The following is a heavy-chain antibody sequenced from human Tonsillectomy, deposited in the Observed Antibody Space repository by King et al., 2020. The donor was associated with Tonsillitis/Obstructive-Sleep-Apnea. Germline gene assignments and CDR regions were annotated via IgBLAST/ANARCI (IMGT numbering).Heavy chain of an antibody. Sequence: VQLVQSGAGVKKPGASVKVSCKASGYTFTDYFIHWVRQAPGQGLEWMGWINPNRGGTNYAQNFQGRVTMTRDTSIRTIYMELSRLRSYDTAVYYCARVAGDGYDLPYYYCGMDVWGQGTTVTVSS. D-gene: IGHD5-24*01. J-gene: IGHJ6*02. CDR3: ARVAGDGYDLPYYYCGMDV. CDR2: INPNRGGT. V-gene: IGHV1-2*02. CDR1: GYTFTDYF.